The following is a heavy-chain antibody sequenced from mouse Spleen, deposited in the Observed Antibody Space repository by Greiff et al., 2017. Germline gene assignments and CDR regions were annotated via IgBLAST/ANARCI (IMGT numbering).Heavy chain of an antibody. Sequence: QVQLQQSGAELVRPGTSVKVSCKASGYAFTNYLIEWVKQRPGQGLEWIGVINPGSGGTNYNEKFKGKATLTADKSSSTAYMQLSSLTSDDSAVYFCARCLGLDGAWFAYWGQGTLVTVSA. J-gene: IGHJ3*01. CDR1: GYAFTNYL. CDR2: INPGSGGT. CDR3: ARCLGLDGAWFAY. D-gene: IGHD4-1*01. V-gene: IGHV1-54*01.